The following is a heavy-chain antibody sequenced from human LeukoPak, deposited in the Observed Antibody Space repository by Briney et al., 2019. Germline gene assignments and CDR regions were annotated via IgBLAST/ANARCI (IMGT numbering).Heavy chain of an antibody. V-gene: IGHV1-2*06. J-gene: IGHJ4*02. CDR1: GYTLTDYH. CDR2: INPNSGGT. D-gene: IGHD3-22*01. CDR3: ARVGYYESSGYYEY. Sequence: ASVKVSCKASGYTLTDYHMHWVRQAPGQGLEWMGRINPNSGGTNYAQKFQGRVTMTRDTSISTVYMELSRLRSDDTAVYYCARVGYYESSGYYEYWGQGTLVTVSS.